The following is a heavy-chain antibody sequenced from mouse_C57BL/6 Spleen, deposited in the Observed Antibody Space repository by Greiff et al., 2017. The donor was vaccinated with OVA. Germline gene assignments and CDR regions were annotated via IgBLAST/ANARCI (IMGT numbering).Heavy chain of an antibody. D-gene: IGHD2-4*01. J-gene: IGHJ3*01. CDR1: GYTFTDYE. CDR2: IDPETGGT. V-gene: IGHV1-15*01. CDR3: TRCDDYDSFAY. Sequence: VQLVESGAELVRPGASVTLSCKASGYTFTDYEMHWVKQTPVHGLEWIGAIDPETGGTAYNQKFKGKAILTADKSSSTAYMELRSLTSEDSAVYYCTRCDDYDSFAYWGQGTLVTVSA.